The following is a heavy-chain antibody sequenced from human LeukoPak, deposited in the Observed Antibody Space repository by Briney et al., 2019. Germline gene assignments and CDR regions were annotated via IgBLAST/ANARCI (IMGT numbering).Heavy chain of an antibody. CDR2: ISGSGGST. CDR1: GFTFSSYS. V-gene: IGHV3-23*01. CDR3: AKAHDFWSGYYDY. Sequence: GGSLRLSCAASGFTFSSYSMNWVRQAPGKGLEWVSAISGSGGSTYYADSVKGRFTISRDNSKNTLYLQMNSLRAEDTAVYYCAKAHDFWSGYYDYWGQGTLVTVSS. J-gene: IGHJ4*02. D-gene: IGHD3-3*01.